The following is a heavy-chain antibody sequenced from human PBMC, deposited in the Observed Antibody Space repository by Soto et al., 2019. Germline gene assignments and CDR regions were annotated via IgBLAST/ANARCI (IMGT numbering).Heavy chain of an antibody. CDR2: IYWDDDK. CDR3: AHSSYDYIWGSYRYPFDY. Sequence: QITLKESGPTLVKPTQTLTLTCTFSGFSLSTSGVGVGWIRQPPGKALEWLALIYWDDDKRYSPSLKRRLTITKDATKNQVILTMTNMDPVDRATYYGAHSSYDYIWGSYRYPFDYWGQGTLVTVSS. D-gene: IGHD3-16*02. J-gene: IGHJ4*02. CDR1: GFSLSTSGVG. V-gene: IGHV2-5*02.